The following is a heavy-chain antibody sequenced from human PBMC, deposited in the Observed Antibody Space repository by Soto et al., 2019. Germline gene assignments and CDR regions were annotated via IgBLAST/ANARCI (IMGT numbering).Heavy chain of an antibody. Sequence: ASVKVSCKVSGYTLTELSIHWVRQAPGKGLEWMGGFDPEDGETIYAQKFQGRVTMTEDTSTDTAYMELSSLRSEDTAVYYCATDFHDSSSWYTYYFDYWGQGTLVTVSS. V-gene: IGHV1-24*01. CDR1: GYTLTELS. D-gene: IGHD6-13*01. J-gene: IGHJ4*02. CDR3: ATDFHDSSSWYTYYFDY. CDR2: FDPEDGET.